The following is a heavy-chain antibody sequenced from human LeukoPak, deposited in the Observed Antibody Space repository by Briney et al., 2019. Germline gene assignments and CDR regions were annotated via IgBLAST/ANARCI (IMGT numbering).Heavy chain of an antibody. D-gene: IGHD3-16*01. CDR2: IYGTGST. CDR3: ARYDSRGSASTRFDY. J-gene: IGHJ4*02. Sequence: SETLSLACAVSGYSLGKNYYWGWIRQPPGKGLEWIGRIYGTGSTSYNPSLMNRVTMSVDTSKNHFPLKLTSVTAADTAVYYCARYDSRGSASTRFDYWGQGILVTISS. V-gene: IGHV4-38-2*01. CDR1: GYSLGKNYY.